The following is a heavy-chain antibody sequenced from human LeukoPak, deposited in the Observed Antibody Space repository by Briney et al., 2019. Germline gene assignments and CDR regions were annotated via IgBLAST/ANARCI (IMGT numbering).Heavy chain of an antibody. Sequence: GGSLRLSCAASGFTFSSSSMNWVRQAPGKGLEWVSSISSSSSYIYYADSVKGRFTISRDNAKNSLYLQMSSLSAEDTAVYYCARDWHGVLPAAVAFDYWGQGTLVTVSS. J-gene: IGHJ4*02. CDR1: GFTFSSSS. D-gene: IGHD2-2*01. CDR2: ISSSSSYI. CDR3: ARDWHGVLPAAVAFDY. V-gene: IGHV3-21*01.